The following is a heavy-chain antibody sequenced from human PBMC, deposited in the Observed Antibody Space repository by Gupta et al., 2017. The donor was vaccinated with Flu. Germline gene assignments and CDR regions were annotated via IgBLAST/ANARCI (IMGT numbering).Heavy chain of an antibody. D-gene: IGHD3-3*01. CDR3: ARDPPEITIFGVVHESY. CDR2: INPNSGGT. Sequence: HLVRQAPGQGLEWMGRINPNSGGTNYAQNFQGRVTMTRDTSISTAYMELSRLRSDDTAVYYCARDPPEITIFGVVHESYWGQGTLVTVSS. V-gene: IGHV1-2*06. J-gene: IGHJ4*02.